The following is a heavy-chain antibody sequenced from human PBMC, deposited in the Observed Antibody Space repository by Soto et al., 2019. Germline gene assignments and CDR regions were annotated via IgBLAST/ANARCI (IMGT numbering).Heavy chain of an antibody. CDR2: IKSKTDGGTT. CDR3: TTLVGARGYYFDY. J-gene: IGHJ4*02. CDR1: GFTFSNAW. Sequence: GGSLRLSCAASGFTFSNAWMNWVRQAPGKGLEWVGRIKSKTDGGTTDYAAPVKGRFTISRDDSKNTLYLQMNSLKTEDTAVYYCTTLVGARGYYFDYWGQGTLVTVSS. D-gene: IGHD1-26*01. V-gene: IGHV3-15*07.